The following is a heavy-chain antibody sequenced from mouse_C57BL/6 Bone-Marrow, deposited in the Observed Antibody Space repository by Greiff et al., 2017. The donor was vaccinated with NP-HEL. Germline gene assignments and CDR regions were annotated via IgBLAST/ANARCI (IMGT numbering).Heavy chain of an antibody. CDR2: INPYNGGT. CDR1: GYAFTDYY. D-gene: IGHD1-1*01. Sequence: EVQLQQSGPVLVKPGASVKMSCKASGYAFTDYYMNWVKQSPGKSLEWIGVINPYNGGTSYNQKFKGKATLTVDKSSSTAYMELNSLTAEDSAVYYCARWDYGSSYGYWGQGTTLTVAS. J-gene: IGHJ2*01. CDR3: ARWDYGSSYGY. V-gene: IGHV1-19*01.